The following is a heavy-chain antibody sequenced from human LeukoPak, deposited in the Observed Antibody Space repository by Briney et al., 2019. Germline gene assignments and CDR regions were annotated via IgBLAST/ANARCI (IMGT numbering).Heavy chain of an antibody. J-gene: IGHJ3*02. CDR2: ISYDGSNK. CDR1: GFTFSSYG. V-gene: IGHV3-30*03. Sequence: GRSLRLSCAASGFTFSSYGMHWVRQAPGKGLEWVAVISYDGSNKYYADSVKGRFTISRDNAKNSLYLQMNSLRAEDTAVYYCARDFWGVYAFDIWGQGTMVTVSS. D-gene: IGHD3-16*01. CDR3: ARDFWGVYAFDI.